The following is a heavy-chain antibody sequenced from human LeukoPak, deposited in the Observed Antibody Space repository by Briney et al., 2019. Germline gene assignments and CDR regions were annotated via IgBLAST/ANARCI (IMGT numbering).Heavy chain of an antibody. CDR2: IYTSGST. CDR3: ARSGVLTYYDILTGYLLGRSKNWFDP. CDR1: GGSISSYY. J-gene: IGHJ5*02. D-gene: IGHD3-9*01. V-gene: IGHV4-4*07. Sequence: PSETLSLTCTVSGGSISSYYWSWIRQPAGKGLEWIGRIYTSGSTNYNPSLKSRVTMSVDTSKNQFSLKLSSVTAADTAVYYCARSGVLTYYDILTGYLLGRSKNWFDPWGQGTLVTVSS.